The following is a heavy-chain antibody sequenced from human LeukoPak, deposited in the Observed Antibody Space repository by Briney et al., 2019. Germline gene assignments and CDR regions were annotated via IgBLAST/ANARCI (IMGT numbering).Heavy chain of an antibody. J-gene: IGHJ4*02. CDR3: ARTVVPCPGGHFDY. CDR2: ISNSGSYT. Sequence: PGGSLRLSCAASGLSYSDSYMTWIRQAPGKGLEWVSYISNSGSYTNYADSVQGRFTVSRDNAKNSLFLHMTSLRAEDTAVYYCARTVVPCPGGHFDYCGQGTLVIVSS. CDR1: GLSYSDSY. D-gene: IGHD2-15*01. V-gene: IGHV3-11*03.